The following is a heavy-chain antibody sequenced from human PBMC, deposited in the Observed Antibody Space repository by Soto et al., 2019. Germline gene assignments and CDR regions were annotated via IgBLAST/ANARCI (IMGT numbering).Heavy chain of an antibody. D-gene: IGHD3-9*01. J-gene: IGHJ4*02. V-gene: IGHV1-69*04. CDR3: AKEGESADIYTVYFDD. CDR2: IIPILGIA. CDR1: GGTFSSYT. Sequence: SVKVSCKASGGTFSSYTISWVRQAPGQGLEWMGRIIPILGIANYAQKFQGRVTITADKSTSTAYMELSSLRSEDTAVYYCAKEGESADIYTVYFDDWGQVTPVAVSS.